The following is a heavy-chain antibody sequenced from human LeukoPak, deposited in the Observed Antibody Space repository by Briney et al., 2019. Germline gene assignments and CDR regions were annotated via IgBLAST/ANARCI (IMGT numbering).Heavy chain of an antibody. Sequence: SEPLSLTCTVSGGSMNSYYRSWIRQPPGKRPEWIGDINYGGSAKYNPSLKSRVTISIDTSKNQFSLNLLSMTAEDTAIYYCVRVGDSATGSVLDNWGPGTLVTVSS. CDR3: VRVGDSATGSVLDN. D-gene: IGHD2-8*02. CDR2: INYGGSA. J-gene: IGHJ4*02. CDR1: GGSMNSYY. V-gene: IGHV4-59*01.